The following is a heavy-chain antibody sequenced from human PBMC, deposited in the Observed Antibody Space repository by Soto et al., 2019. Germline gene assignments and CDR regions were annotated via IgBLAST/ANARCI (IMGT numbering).Heavy chain of an antibody. D-gene: IGHD2-2*02. V-gene: IGHV3-21*01. Sequence: KPGGSLRLSCAASGFTFSSYSMNWVRQAPGKGLEWVSSISSSSSYIYYADSVKGRFTISRDNAKNSLYLQMNSLRAEDTAVYYCARVIGVPAAIVGWFDPWGQGTLVTVSS. CDR2: ISSSSSYI. CDR1: GFTFSSYS. CDR3: ARVIGVPAAIVGWFDP. J-gene: IGHJ5*02.